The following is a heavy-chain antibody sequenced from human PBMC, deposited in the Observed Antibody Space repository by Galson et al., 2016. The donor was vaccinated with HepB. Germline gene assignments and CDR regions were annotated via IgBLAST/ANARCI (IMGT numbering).Heavy chain of an antibody. Sequence: SLRLSCAASGFRFSNFWMSWVRRAPGKGLEWLANVKQDGSGTYYVDSVKGRFTISRDNAKNSLYLQMNNLRVEDTAVYYCARLYDNGWYGVDYWGQGTLVTVSS. D-gene: IGHD2-15*01. CDR1: GFRFSNFW. V-gene: IGHV3-7*01. CDR2: VKQDGSGT. CDR3: ARLYDNGWYGVDY. J-gene: IGHJ4*02.